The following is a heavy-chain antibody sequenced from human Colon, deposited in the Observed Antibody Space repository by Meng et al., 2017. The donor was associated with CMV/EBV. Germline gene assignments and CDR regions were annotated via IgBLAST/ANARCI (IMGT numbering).Heavy chain of an antibody. CDR2: INRDGTYS. J-gene: IGHJ6*02. CDR3: AKDNHYYGMDV. Sequence: GESLKISCVASGFTFSTYWMHWVRQGPGKGLVWVSRINRDGTYSSLADSVKGRFTVSRDNAKNSLYLQLNSLRAEDTALYYCAKDNHYYGMDVWGQGTTVTVSS. CDR1: GFTFSTYW. V-gene: IGHV3-74*01. D-gene: IGHD1-14*01.